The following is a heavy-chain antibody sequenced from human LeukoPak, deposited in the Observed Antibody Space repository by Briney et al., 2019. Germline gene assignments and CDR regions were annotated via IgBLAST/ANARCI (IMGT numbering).Heavy chain of an antibody. CDR1: GFTFSSCA. CDR2: TGVSGDNT. CDR3: AREIWATGIGWFDP. D-gene: IGHD3-9*01. V-gene: IGHV3-23*01. Sequence: GGSLRLSCLASGFTFSSCAMSWVRQAPGKGLEWVSGTGVSGDNTYYADSVKGRFTIARGDSKNTLYLQMNNLRAEDTAVYYCAREIWATGIGWFDPWGQGTLVTVSS. J-gene: IGHJ5*02.